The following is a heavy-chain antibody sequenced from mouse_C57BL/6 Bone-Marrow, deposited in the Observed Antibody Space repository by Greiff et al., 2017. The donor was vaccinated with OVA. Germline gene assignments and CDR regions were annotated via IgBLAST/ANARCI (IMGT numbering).Heavy chain of an antibody. V-gene: IGHV1-55*01. J-gene: IGHJ1*03. CDR1: GYTFTSYW. CDR2: IYPGSGST. Sequence: QVQLQQSGAELVKPGASVKMSCKASGYTFTSYWITWVKQRPGQGLEWIGDIYPGSGSTNYNEKFKSKATLTVDTSSSTAYMQLSSLTSEDSAVYYCARRYPRYFDVWGTGTTVTVSS. D-gene: IGHD1-1*01. CDR3: ARRYPRYFDV.